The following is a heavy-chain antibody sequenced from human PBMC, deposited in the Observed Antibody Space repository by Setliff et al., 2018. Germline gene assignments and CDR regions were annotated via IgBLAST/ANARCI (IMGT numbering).Heavy chain of an antibody. CDR3: AHSTTFDLHHDY. D-gene: IGHD3-9*01. CDR1: GGSFSHYY. CDR2: INHSGTT. J-gene: IGHJ4*02. Sequence: SSETLSLTCAVYGGSFSHYYWNWIRQPPWKGLEWIGEINHSGTTNYNPSLKSRVTISVDTSKNQFSLKLFSVTAADTAVYYCAHSTTFDLHHDYWGQGALVTVSS. V-gene: IGHV4-34*01.